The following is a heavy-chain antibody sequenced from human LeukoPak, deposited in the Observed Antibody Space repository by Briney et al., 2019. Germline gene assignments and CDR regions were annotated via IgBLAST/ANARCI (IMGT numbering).Heavy chain of an antibody. V-gene: IGHV3-33*01. J-gene: IGHJ3*02. Sequence: PGGSLRLSCAASGFTFSSCGMHWVRQAPGKGLGWVAVIWYDGNSKYYADSVKGRFTISRDNSKNTLYLQMNSLRAEDTAVYYCARDLGAGLGEAFDIWGQGTMVTVSS. CDR2: IWYDGNSK. CDR1: GFTFSSCG. CDR3: ARDLGAGLGEAFDI. D-gene: IGHD3-16*01.